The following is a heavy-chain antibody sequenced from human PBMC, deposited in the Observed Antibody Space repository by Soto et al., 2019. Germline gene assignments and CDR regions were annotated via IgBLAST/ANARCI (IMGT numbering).Heavy chain of an antibody. Sequence: GGSLRLSCAASGFTFSSYWMSWVRQAPGKGLEWVANIKQDGNEKYYVDSVKGRFTISRDNAKNPVYLQMNSLRAEDTAVYYCARYYYYGSGSYYNVLPYYYYAMDVWGQGTTVTVSS. CDR2: IKQDGNEK. CDR1: GFTFSSYW. CDR3: ARYYYYGSGSYYNVLPYYYYAMDV. D-gene: IGHD3-10*01. J-gene: IGHJ6*02. V-gene: IGHV3-7*01.